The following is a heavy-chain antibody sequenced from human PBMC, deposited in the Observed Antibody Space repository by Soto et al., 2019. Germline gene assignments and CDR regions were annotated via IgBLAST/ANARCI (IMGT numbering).Heavy chain of an antibody. CDR3: ARAVTAMVRLLDY. J-gene: IGHJ4*02. D-gene: IGHD5-18*01. Sequence: SETLSLTCTVSGGSISSGGYYWSWIRQHPGKGLEWIGYIYYSGSTYYNPSLKSRVTISVDTSKNQFSLKLSSVTAADTAVYYCARAVTAMVRLLDYWGQGTLVTVSS. V-gene: IGHV4-31*03. CDR1: GGSISSGGYY. CDR2: IYYSGST.